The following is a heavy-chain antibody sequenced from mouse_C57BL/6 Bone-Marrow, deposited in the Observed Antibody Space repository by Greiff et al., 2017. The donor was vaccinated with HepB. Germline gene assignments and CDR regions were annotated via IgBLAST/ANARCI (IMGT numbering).Heavy chain of an antibody. V-gene: IGHV1-18*01. CDR3: ARRGDEYFDY. Sequence: EVQPQRSGPELVKPGASVKIPCKASGYTFTDYNMDWVKQSHGKSLEWIGDINPNNGGTIYNQKFKGKATLTVDKSSSTAYMELRSLTSEDTAVYYCARRGDEYFDYWGQGTTLTVSS. CDR1: GYTFTDYN. CDR2: INPNNGGT. J-gene: IGHJ2*01.